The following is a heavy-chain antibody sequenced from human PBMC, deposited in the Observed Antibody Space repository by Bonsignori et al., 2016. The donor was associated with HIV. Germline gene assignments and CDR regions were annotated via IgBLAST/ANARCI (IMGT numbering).Heavy chain of an antibody. J-gene: IGHJ1*01. Sequence: WVRQAPGQGLEWMGWINPNSGGTNYAQKFQGRVTMTRDTSISTAYMELSRLRSDDTAVYYCARPPPYYDSSILPGNFQHWGQGTLVTVSS. V-gene: IGHV1-2*02. D-gene: IGHD3-22*01. CDR3: ARPPPYYDSSILPGNFQH. CDR2: INPNSGGT.